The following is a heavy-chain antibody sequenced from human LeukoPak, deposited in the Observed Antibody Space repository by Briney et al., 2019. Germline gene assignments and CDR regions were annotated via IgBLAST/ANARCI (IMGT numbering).Heavy chain of an antibody. CDR1: GGSFSGYY. CDR3: ARGPAAQYYYGSGSYSY. Sequence: SETLSLTCAVYGGSFSGYYWSWIRQPPGKGLEWIGEINHSGSTNYNPSLKSRVTISVDTSKNQFSLELSSVTAADTAVYYCARGPAAQYYYGSGSYSYWGQGTLVTVSS. CDR2: INHSGST. D-gene: IGHD3-10*01. J-gene: IGHJ4*02. V-gene: IGHV4-34*01.